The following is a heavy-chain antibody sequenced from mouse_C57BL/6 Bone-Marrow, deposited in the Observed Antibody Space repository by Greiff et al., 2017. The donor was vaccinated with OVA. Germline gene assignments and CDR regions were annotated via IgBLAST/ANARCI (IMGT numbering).Heavy chain of an antibody. CDR2: SRNKANDYTT. CDR1: GFTFSDFY. D-gene: IGHD2-1*01. J-gene: IGHJ2*01. CDR3: ARDASYGNYFDY. V-gene: IGHV7-1*01. Sequence: EVMLVESGGGLVQSGRSLRLSCATSGFTFSDFYMEWVRQAPGKGLEWIAASRNKANDYTTEYSASVKGRFIVSRDTSQSILYLQMNALRAEDTAIYYCARDASYGNYFDYWGQGTTLTVSS.